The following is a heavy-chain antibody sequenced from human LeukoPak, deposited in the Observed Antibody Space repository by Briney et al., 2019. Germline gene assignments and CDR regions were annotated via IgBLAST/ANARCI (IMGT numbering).Heavy chain of an antibody. D-gene: IGHD1-26*01. Sequence: ASVKVSCKASGYTFTSYGISWVRQAPGQGLEWMGIINPSGGSTSYAQKFQGRVTMTRGTSTSTVYMELSSLRSEDTAVYYCARDLRELPSKYYFDYWGQGTLVTVSS. CDR3: ARDLRELPSKYYFDY. CDR1: GYTFTSYG. CDR2: INPSGGST. V-gene: IGHV1-46*01. J-gene: IGHJ4*02.